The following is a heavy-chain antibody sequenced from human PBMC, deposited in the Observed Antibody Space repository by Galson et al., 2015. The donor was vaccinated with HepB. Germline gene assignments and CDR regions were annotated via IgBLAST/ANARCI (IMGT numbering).Heavy chain of an antibody. Sequence: VKVSCKASGYTFTGYYMHWVRQAPGQGLEWMGRINPNSGGTNYAQKFQGRVTMTRDASISTAYMELSRLRSDDTAVYYCASTPEMATIDAFDIWGQGTMVTVSS. CDR1: GYTFTGYY. CDR2: INPNSGGT. J-gene: IGHJ3*02. D-gene: IGHD5-24*01. CDR3: ASTPEMATIDAFDI. V-gene: IGHV1-2*06.